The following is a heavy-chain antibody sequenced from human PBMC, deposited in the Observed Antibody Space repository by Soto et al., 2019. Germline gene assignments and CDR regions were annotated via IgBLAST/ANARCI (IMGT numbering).Heavy chain of an antibody. D-gene: IGHD1-20*01. CDR2: IRNNGGST. V-gene: IGHV3-23*01. CDR1: GFTFSSYD. J-gene: IGHJ5*02. Sequence: PGGSLRLSCAASGFTFSSYDMAWVRQAPGKGLEWVSGIRNNGGSTYYSDSVKGRFTISRDNFKNMLFLQMNTLTAEDTVVYYCAQKDVTGTSSWFDRWGQGTLVTVSS. CDR3: AQKDVTGTSSWFDR.